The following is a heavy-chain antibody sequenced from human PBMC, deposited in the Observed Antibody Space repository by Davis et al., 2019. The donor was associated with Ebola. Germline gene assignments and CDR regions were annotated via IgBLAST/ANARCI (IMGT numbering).Heavy chain of an antibody. CDR1: GFTFHDYA. J-gene: IGHJ6*02. CDR2: ISWKSALT. CDR3: AREYCSGGSCKGADYYGMDV. V-gene: IGHV3-9*01. D-gene: IGHD2-15*01. Sequence: SLKIPCAAPGFTFHDYAMHWVRQAPGEGLEWVPGISWKSALTGFADYVKGRFTISRDDAKNFLYLQMNSQRDEDTALYYCAREYCSGGSCKGADYYGMDVWGQGTTVTVSS.